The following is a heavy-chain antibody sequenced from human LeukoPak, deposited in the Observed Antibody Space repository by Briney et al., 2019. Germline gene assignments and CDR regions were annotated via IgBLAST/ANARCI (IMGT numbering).Heavy chain of an antibody. D-gene: IGHD3-10*01. V-gene: IGHV3-43D*03. CDR1: GFTFDDYA. J-gene: IGHJ6*03. CDR3: AKPHRGSYYMDV. CDR2: ISWDGGST. Sequence: GGSLRLSCAASGFTFDDYAMHWVRQAPGKGLEWVSLISWDGGSTYYADSVKGRFTISRDNSKNSLYLQMNSLRAEDTALYYCAKPHRGSYYMDVWGKGTTVTVSS.